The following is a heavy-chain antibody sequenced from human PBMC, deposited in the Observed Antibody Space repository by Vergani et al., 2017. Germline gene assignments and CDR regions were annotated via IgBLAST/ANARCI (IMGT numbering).Heavy chain of an antibody. CDR1: GFTFSSYA. CDR2: ISYDGSNK. D-gene: IGHD3-22*01. V-gene: IGHV3-30*07. J-gene: IGHJ4*02. Sequence: QVQLVESGGGVVQPGRSLRLSCAASGFTFSSYAMHWVRQAPGKGLEWVAVISYDGSNKYYADSVKGRFTISRDNSKNTLYLQMNSLRAEDTAVYYCANDRTRYYYDSSGYYYFDYWGQGTLVTVSS. CDR3: ANDRTRYYYDSSGYYYFDY.